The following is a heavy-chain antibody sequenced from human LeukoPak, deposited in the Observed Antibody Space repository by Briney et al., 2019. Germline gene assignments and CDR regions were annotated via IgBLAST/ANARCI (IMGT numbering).Heavy chain of an antibody. V-gene: IGHV1-69*06. CDR1: GGTFSSYA. CDR3: ARNIAVAASFDY. J-gene: IGHJ4*02. D-gene: IGHD6-19*01. Sequence: ASVKVSCKASGGTFSSYAISWVRQAPGQGLEWMGGIIPIFGTANYAQKFQGRVTITADKSTSTAYMEVRSLRSDDTAVYYCARNIAVAASFDYWGQGTLVTVSS. CDR2: IIPIFGTA.